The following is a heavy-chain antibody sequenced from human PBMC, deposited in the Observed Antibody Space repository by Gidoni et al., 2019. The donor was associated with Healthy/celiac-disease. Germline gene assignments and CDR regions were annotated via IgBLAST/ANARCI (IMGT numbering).Heavy chain of an antibody. CDR2: ISYDGSNK. J-gene: IGHJ3*02. CDR3: ARDWGYCTNGVCYPGAFDI. D-gene: IGHD2-8*01. V-gene: IGHV3-30-3*01. Sequence: QVQLVESGGGVLQPGRPLRLSCAASGFPFSSYAMHWVRQAPGKGLEWVAVISYDGSNKYYADSVKGRFTISRDNSKNTLYLQMNSLRAEDTAVYYCARDWGYCTNGVCYPGAFDIWGQGTMVTVSS. CDR1: GFPFSSYA.